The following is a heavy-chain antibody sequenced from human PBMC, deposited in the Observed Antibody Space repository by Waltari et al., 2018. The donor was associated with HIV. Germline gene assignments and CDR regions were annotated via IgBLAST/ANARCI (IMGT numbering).Heavy chain of an antibody. CDR1: GYTFRSYA. CDR2: ISGSGGST. V-gene: IGHV3-23*01. D-gene: IGHD3-3*01. Sequence: EVQLLESGGGLVQPGGSLRLSCAASGYTFRSYAMKWVRQAPGKGLEWVSGISGSGGSTDYADSVKGRFTISRDNAKNTLYLQINSLRVEDTAVYYCARGGDFWSGRGRRGFDYWGQGTLVTVSS. J-gene: IGHJ4*02. CDR3: ARGGDFWSGRGRRGFDY.